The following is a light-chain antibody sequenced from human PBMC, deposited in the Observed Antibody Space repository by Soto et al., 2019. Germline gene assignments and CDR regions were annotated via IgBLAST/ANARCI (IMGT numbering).Light chain of an antibody. CDR3: QTWDTGNVV. V-gene: IGLV4-69*01. J-gene: IGLJ2*01. CDR1: SGHSSYA. CDR2: LNSDGSH. Sequence: QLVLTQSPSASASLGPSVKLTCTLSSGHSSYAIAWHKQQPKKGPRYLMKLNSDGSHSKGDANPDRFSGSSSGADRSLSIPRLQSEDEADYYSQTWDTGNVVFGGGTKLTVL.